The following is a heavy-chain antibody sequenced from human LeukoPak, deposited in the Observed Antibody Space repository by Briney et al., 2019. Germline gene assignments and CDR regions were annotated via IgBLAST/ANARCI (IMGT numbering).Heavy chain of an antibody. CDR1: GGSISSYY. Sequence: SETLSLTCTVSGGSISSYYWSWIRQPPGKGLEWIGYIYYSGSTNYNPSLKSRVTISVDTSKNQFSLKLSSVTAADTAVYYCARSNRGYSYGYWGQGTLVTVSS. J-gene: IGHJ4*02. V-gene: IGHV4-59*01. D-gene: IGHD5-18*01. CDR3: ARSNRGYSYGY. CDR2: IYYSGST.